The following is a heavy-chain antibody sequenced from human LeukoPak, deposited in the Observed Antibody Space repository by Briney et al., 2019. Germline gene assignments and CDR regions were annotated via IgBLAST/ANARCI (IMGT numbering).Heavy chain of an antibody. CDR1: GFTFSDYA. J-gene: IGHJ4*02. CDR3: AKDEGDYDFWSGPRAADY. Sequence: GRSLRLSCAASGFTFSDYAMHWVRQAPGKGLEWVALISYDGSNKNYADSVKGRFTISRDNSKNTLYLQMNSLRAEDTAVYYCAKDEGDYDFWSGPRAADYWGQGTLVTVSS. D-gene: IGHD3-3*01. V-gene: IGHV3-30-3*01. CDR2: ISYDGSNK.